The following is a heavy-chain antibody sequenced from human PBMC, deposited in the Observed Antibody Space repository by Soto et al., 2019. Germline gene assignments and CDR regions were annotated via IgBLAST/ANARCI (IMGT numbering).Heavy chain of an antibody. J-gene: IGHJ4*02. CDR1: GYTFITYG. Sequence: ASVKVSCKASGYTFITYGVTWVRQAPGQGLEWMGWITPYNGKTHYAQKFQDRVTMTTDTAATTAYMELRSLTSDNSAMYFCARDTSHYFDHWGQGILVTVSS. CDR2: ITPYNGKT. CDR3: ARDTSHYFDH. D-gene: IGHD2-2*01. V-gene: IGHV1-18*01.